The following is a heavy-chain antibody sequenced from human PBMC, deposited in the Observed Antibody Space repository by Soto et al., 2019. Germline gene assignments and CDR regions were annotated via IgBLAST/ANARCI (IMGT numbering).Heavy chain of an antibody. CDR3: ARDTAPADPSHYW. V-gene: IGHV4-59*01. Sequence: PSETLSLTCTVSGVSIISYYWSWILQPPGKGLEWIGYIHYSGSTNYNPSLKSRVTISVDTSKNQFSLKLSSVTAADAAVYYCARDTAPADPSHYW. D-gene: IGHD2-15*01. CDR2: IHYSGST. J-gene: IGHJ2*01. CDR1: GVSIISYY.